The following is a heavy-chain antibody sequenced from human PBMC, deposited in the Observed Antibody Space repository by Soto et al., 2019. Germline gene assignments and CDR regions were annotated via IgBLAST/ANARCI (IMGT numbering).Heavy chain of an antibody. CDR1: GGSVSSESHY. V-gene: IGHV4-61*01. D-gene: IGHD3-3*01. CDR2: IYYTGST. CDR3: ARDQYDFRSGSYYYAMEV. Sequence: QVQLQETGPGLVKPSETLSLTCTVSGGSVSSESHYWSWLRQTPGEGLEWIGYIYYTGSTNYNPPLKGRVTMSVDTSRDQVSLRLRSVTRADTAVYDCARDQYDFRSGSYYYAMEVWGQGPKVTVSS. J-gene: IGHJ6*02.